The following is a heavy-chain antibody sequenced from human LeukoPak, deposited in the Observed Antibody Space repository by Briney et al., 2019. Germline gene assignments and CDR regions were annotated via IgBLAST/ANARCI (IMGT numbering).Heavy chain of an antibody. D-gene: IGHD1-26*01. CDR1: GYTFTGYC. CDR2: INPNSGGT. Sequence: ASVKVSCKASGYTFTGYCMHWVRQAPGQGLEWMGWINPNSGGTNYAQKFQGRVTMTRDTSISTAYMELSRLRSDDTAVYYCARESLYSGSYYYYGMDVWGQGTTVTVSS. V-gene: IGHV1-2*02. J-gene: IGHJ6*02. CDR3: ARESLYSGSYYYYGMDV.